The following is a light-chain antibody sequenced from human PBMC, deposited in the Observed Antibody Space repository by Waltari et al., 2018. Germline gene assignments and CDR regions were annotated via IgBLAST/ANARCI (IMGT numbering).Light chain of an antibody. V-gene: IGKV1-39*01. Sequence: DIQMTQSPSSLSASVGDRVTIPCRASQSITNYLNWDQQKPVKAPNLLIYGASSLHTEVPSRFSGSGSGTDFALTISSLQPEDFATYYCQQSYSKPWTFGQGTKVDIK. CDR3: QQSYSKPWT. CDR1: QSITNY. CDR2: GAS. J-gene: IGKJ1*01.